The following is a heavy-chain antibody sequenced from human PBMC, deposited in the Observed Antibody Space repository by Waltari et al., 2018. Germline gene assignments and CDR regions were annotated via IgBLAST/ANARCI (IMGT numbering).Heavy chain of an antibody. Sequence: QVQLQESGPGLVKPSETLSLTCPVSGGSISSYYWTWIRQPAGKGREWIGRIYTSGSTNYNPSLKSRVTMSVDTSKNQFSLKLSSVTAADTAVYYCARTHTYYDFWSGSPKDAFDIWGQGTMVTVSS. CDR3: ARTHTYYDFWSGSPKDAFDI. V-gene: IGHV4-4*07. CDR1: GGSISSYY. CDR2: IYTSGST. D-gene: IGHD3-3*01. J-gene: IGHJ3*02.